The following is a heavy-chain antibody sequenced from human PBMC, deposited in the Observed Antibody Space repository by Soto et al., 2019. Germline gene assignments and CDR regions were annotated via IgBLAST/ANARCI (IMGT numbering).Heavy chain of an antibody. CDR2: ISGRGGST. CDR1: GFTFSSYA. D-gene: IGHD6-19*01. CDR3: AKDVPPGPHAVAGSDAFDI. Sequence: EVQLLESGGGLVQPGGSLRLSCAASGFTFSSYAMSWVRQAPGKGLEWVSAISGRGGSTYYADSVKGRFTISRDNSKNTLYLQMNSLRAEDTAVYYCAKDVPPGPHAVAGSDAFDIWGQGTMVTVSS. J-gene: IGHJ3*02. V-gene: IGHV3-23*01.